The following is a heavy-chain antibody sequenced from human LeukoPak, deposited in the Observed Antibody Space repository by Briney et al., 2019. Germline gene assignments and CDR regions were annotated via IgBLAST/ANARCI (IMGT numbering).Heavy chain of an antibody. CDR3: ARARPSGSGYWT. D-gene: IGHD3-22*01. V-gene: IGHV3-30*02. CDR2: IRYDGSNK. Sequence: GGSLRLSCAASGFTFSSYGMHWVRQAPGKGLEWVAFIRYDGSNKYYADSVKGRFTISRDNSKNTLYLQMNSLRAEDTAVYYCARARPSGSGYWTWGQGTLVTVSS. J-gene: IGHJ4*02. CDR1: GFTFSSYG.